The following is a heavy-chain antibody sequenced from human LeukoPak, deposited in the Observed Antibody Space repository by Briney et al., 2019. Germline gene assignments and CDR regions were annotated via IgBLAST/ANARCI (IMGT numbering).Heavy chain of an antibody. Sequence: SETLSLTCSVSGGSISYSTFYWGPTYYWSWIRQPPGKGLEWIGYIYYSGSTNYNPSLKSRVTISVDTSKNQFSLKLSSVTAADTAVYYCARVVKSEYFDYWGQGTLVTVSS. J-gene: IGHJ4*02. V-gene: IGHV4-61*01. CDR1: GGSISYSTFYWGPTYY. D-gene: IGHD6-6*01. CDR3: ARVVKSEYFDY. CDR2: IYYSGST.